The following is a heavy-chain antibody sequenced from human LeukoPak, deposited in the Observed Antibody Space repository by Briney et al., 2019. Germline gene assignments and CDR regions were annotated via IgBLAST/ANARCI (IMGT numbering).Heavy chain of an antibody. CDR1: GGSFSGYY. Sequence: SETLSLTCAVYGGSFSGYYWSWIRQPPGKGLEWIGYIYYSGSTYYNPSLKSRVTISVDTSKNQFSLKLSSVTAADTAVYYCARGQGYTYGYGVDSWGQGTLVTVSS. CDR2: IYYSGST. D-gene: IGHD5-18*01. V-gene: IGHV4-34*01. CDR3: ARGQGYTYGYGVDS. J-gene: IGHJ4*02.